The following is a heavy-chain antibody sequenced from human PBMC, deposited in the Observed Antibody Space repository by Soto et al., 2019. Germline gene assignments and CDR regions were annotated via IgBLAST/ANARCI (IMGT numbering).Heavy chain of an antibody. CDR3: AKDRTAYYYYYDMDV. CDR1: GFTFSNYG. CDR2: ISYDGNNK. Sequence: PWGSLRLSCAASGFTFSNYGIHFFRHAPCKGLEWVAVISYDGNNKYYADSVKGRFTISRDTSKNTLYLQMKSLRADDTAVYYCAKDRTAYYYYYDMDVWGQGTTVTVSS. V-gene: IGHV3-30*18. J-gene: IGHJ6*02.